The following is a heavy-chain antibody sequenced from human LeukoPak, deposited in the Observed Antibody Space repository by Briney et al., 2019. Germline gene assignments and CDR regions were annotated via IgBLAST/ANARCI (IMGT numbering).Heavy chain of an antibody. CDR3: ARGNYYDSENWFDP. CDR2: ISAYNGNT. CDR1: GYTFTSYR. V-gene: IGHV1-18*01. J-gene: IGHJ5*02. Sequence: ASVKVSCKASGYTFTSYRISWVRQAPGQGLEWMGWISAYNGNTNYAQKLQGRVTMTTDTSTSTAYMELRSLRSDDTAVYYCARGNYYDSENWFDPWGQGTLVTVSS. D-gene: IGHD3-22*01.